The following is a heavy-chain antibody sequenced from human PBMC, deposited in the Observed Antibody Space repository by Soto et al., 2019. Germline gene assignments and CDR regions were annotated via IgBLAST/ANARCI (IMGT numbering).Heavy chain of an antibody. CDR3: AHNGGTYYYDSSGYYRTFDY. V-gene: IGHV2-5*01. D-gene: IGHD3-22*01. Sequence: SGPTLVNPTQTLTLTCTFSGFSLSTSGVGVGWIRQPPGKALEWLALIYWNDDKRYSPSLKSRLTITKDTSKNQVVLTMTNMDPVDTATYYCAHNGGTYYYDSSGYYRTFDYWGQGTLVTVSS. CDR2: IYWNDDK. CDR1: GFSLSTSGVG. J-gene: IGHJ4*02.